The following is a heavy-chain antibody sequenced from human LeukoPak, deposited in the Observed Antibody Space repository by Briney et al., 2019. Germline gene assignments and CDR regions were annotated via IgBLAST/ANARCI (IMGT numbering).Heavy chain of an antibody. Sequence: GGSLRLSCAASGFTFSSYAMHWVRQAPGKGLEWVAVISYDGSNKYYADSVKGRFTISRDNSKNTLYLQMNSLRAEDTAVYYCARDLSIDYWGQGTLVTVSS. D-gene: IGHD3-9*01. CDR3: ARDLSIDY. CDR2: ISYDGSNK. CDR1: GFTFSSYA. V-gene: IGHV3-30*04. J-gene: IGHJ4*02.